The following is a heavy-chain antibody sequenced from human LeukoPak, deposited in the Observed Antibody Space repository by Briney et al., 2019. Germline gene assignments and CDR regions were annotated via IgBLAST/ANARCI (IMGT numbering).Heavy chain of an antibody. CDR3: ARDSTSYFDSSGHSSYYLDV. D-gene: IGHD3-22*01. CDR1: GFTFSSYW. J-gene: IGHJ6*03. V-gene: IGHV3-7*01. CDR2: IKHDGSEK. Sequence: PGGSLRLSCAASGFTFSSYWMSWVRQAPGKGLEWVANIKHDGSEKYYVDSVKGRLTISRDNAKDSLYLQVNSLRAEDTAVYYCARDSTSYFDSSGHSSYYLDVWGKGTTVTVS.